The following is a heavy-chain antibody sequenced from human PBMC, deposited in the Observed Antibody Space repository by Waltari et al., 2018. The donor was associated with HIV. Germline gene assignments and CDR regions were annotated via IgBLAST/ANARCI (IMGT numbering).Heavy chain of an antibody. J-gene: IGHJ4*02. V-gene: IGHV3-21*01. Sequence: EVQLVESGGGLVKPGGSLRLSCAASGFTFSSYSLNWARQAPGKGLEWVSSSGSSPRHIVYADSVKGRFTISRDNAKNSLYLQMNSLRAEDTAVYYCARGYDSSATYPDYWGQGTLVTVSS. D-gene: IGHD3-22*01. CDR3: ARGYDSSATYPDY. CDR1: GFTFSSYS. CDR2: SGSSPRHI.